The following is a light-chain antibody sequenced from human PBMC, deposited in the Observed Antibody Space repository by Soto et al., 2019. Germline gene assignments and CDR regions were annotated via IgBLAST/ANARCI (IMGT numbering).Light chain of an antibody. CDR3: QQRNVWPPIT. CDR1: QSIRTS. J-gene: IGKJ5*01. CDR2: DAS. V-gene: IGKV3-11*01. Sequence: EVVLTHPPATLSLSPCERATLSFSASQSIRTSLAWYQQKPCQAPRLVIFDASNRANGVPARFGGSGSGTDFTLTIYSLEPEDFAVYYCQQRNVWPPITFGQGTRLEIK.